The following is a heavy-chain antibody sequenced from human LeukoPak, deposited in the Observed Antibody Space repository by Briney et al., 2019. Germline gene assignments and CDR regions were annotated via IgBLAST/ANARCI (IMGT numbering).Heavy chain of an antibody. CDR3: ARDRGGDAFDI. V-gene: IGHV3-74*01. CDR1: GFTFSNYR. J-gene: IGHJ3*02. Sequence: GGSLRLSCAASGFTFSNYRVLWVRQAPGKGLVGVSRLNIDGGTTIYADSVKGRFTISRDNAKNTLYLQMNSLRAEDTAVYYCARDRGGDAFDIWGQGTMVTVYS. CDR2: LNIDGGTT.